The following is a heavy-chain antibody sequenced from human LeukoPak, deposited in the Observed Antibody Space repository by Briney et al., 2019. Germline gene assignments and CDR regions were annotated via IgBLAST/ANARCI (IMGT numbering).Heavy chain of an antibody. D-gene: IGHD6-13*01. CDR2: IKSKTDGGTT. V-gene: IGHV3-15*01. CDR1: GFTFSNAW. J-gene: IGHJ4*02. CDR3: TTDLFAQQLGLYYFDY. Sequence: GGSLRLSCAASGFTFSNAWMSWVRQAPGKGLEWVGRIKSKTDGGTTDYAAPVKGRFTISRDDSKNTLYLQMNSLKTEDTAVYYCTTDLFAQQLGLYYFDYWGQGTLVTVSS.